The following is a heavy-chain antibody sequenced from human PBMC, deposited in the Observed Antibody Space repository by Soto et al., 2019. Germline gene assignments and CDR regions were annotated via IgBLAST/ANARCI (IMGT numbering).Heavy chain of an antibody. CDR1: GFTFSSYT. V-gene: IGHV3-21*01. D-gene: IGHD1-7*01. CDR3: AVGEETGTPCFGS. CDR2: ISSTGRFI. J-gene: IGHJ4*02. Sequence: GGSLRLSCAASGFTFSSYTMNWVRQAPGKGLEWVSSISSTGRFIFYADSVKGRFTISRDNAKNSLYLRMNSLRDEDTAVYFCAVGEETGTPCFGSWGQGTLVTVSS.